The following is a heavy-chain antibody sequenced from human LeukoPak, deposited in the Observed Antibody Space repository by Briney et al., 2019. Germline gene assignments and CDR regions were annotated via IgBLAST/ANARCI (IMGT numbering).Heavy chain of an antibody. D-gene: IGHD5-24*01. J-gene: IGHJ3*02. V-gene: IGHV4-4*02. CDR2: IYYSGST. Sequence: PSGTLSLTCAVSGGSISSSNWWSWIRQPPGKGLEWIGDIYYSGSTNYNPSLKSRVTISVDPSKHPFSLKLSSVTAADTAVYYCARGSIRGMATIHDAFDIWGQGTMVTVSS. CDR3: ARGSIRGMATIHDAFDI. CDR1: GGSISSSNW.